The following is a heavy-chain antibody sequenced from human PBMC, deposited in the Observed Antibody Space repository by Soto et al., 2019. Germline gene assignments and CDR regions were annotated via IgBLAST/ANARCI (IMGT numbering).Heavy chain of an antibody. CDR1: GGAISSGDYY. V-gene: IGHV4-30-4*01. Sequence: SETLSLTCTVSGGAISSGDYYWCWIRQPPGKGLQWIGYVFHTGSAYYYNPSLKSRVTISVDTSKNQFSLRLTSVTAADTAVYYCARDSARFGPAFAYSGQGTLLTVSS. J-gene: IGHJ4*02. CDR2: VFHTGSAY. CDR3: ARDSARFGPAFAY. D-gene: IGHD3-3*01.